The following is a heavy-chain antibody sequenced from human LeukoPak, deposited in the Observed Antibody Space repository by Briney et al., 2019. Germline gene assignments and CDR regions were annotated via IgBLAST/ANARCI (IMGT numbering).Heavy chain of an antibody. Sequence: SETLSLTCTVSGGSISSISYYWSWIRQPAGKGLEWIGRIYTSGSTNYNPSLKSRVTISVDTSKNQFSLRLSSVTAADTALYYCARAAVTTTYFDFWGQGTLSPSPQ. CDR2: IYTSGST. CDR3: ARAAVTTTYFDF. J-gene: IGHJ4*02. CDR1: GGSISSISYY. D-gene: IGHD4-17*01. V-gene: IGHV4-61*02.